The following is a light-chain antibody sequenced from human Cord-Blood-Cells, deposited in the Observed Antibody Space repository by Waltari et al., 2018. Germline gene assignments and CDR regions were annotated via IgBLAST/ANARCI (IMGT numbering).Light chain of an antibody. V-gene: IGKV1-39*01. Sequence: DIQMTQSPSSLSASVGDRVTITCRASQSISSYLNWYQQKPGKAPKLLIYAASSLQSGVPSRFSGSGSGTDFTLTISSLQPEDFATYYCQQSYSTPKFG. J-gene: IGKJ1*01. CDR3: QQSYSTPK. CDR1: QSISSY. CDR2: AAS.